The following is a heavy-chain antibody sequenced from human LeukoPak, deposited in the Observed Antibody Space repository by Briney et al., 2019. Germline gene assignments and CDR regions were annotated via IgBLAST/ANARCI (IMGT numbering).Heavy chain of an antibody. CDR2: MNPNSGNT. J-gene: IGHJ6*02. CDR3: ARSWPQLRYFDWNYYYYGMDV. D-gene: IGHD3-9*01. V-gene: IGHV1-8*01. Sequence: GASVKVSCKASGYTFTSYDINWVRQATGQGLEWMGWMNPNSGNTGYAQKFQGRVTMTRNTSISTAYMELSSLRSEDTAVYYCARSWPQLRYFDWNYYYYGMDVWGQGTTVTVSS. CDR1: GYTFTSYD.